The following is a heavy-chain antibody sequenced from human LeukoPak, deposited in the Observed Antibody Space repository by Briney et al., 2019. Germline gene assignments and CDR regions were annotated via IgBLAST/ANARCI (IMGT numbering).Heavy chain of an antibody. V-gene: IGHV4-34*01. Sequence: SETLSLTCAVYGGSFSGYYWSWIRQPPGKGLEWIGEINHSGSTNYNPSLKSRVTMSVDTSKNQFSLNLISVTAADTAVYYCARRGYYDSNGYFDYWGQGTLVTVSS. J-gene: IGHJ4*02. CDR3: ARRGYYDSNGYFDY. CDR1: GGSFSGYY. D-gene: IGHD3-22*01. CDR2: INHSGST.